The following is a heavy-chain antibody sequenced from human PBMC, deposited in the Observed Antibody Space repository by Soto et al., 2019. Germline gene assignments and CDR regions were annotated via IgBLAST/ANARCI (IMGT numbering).Heavy chain of an antibody. CDR3: ASLRLGELSYDY. CDR2: IYYSGST. V-gene: IGHV4-59*01. D-gene: IGHD3-16*02. Sequence: QVQLQESGPGLVKPSETLSLTCTVSGGSISSYYWCWIRQPPGKGLEWLGYIYYSGSTNYNPTFKIQVILSVDTSKNPFSLKLSSVTAADTAVYYCASLRLGELSYDYWGQGTLVTVSS. J-gene: IGHJ4*02. CDR1: GGSISSYY.